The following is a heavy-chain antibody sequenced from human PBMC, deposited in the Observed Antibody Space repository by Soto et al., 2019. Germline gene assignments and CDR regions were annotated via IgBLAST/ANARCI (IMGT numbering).Heavy chain of an antibody. Sequence: SVKVSCKASGDTFSGYPINWVRQTPGEGLEWMGRIIPVIGTTNDAQRFEGRVTFTADESTNTAYMELRGLLSGDTAVYYCARDGGFGELKYWGPGTLVTVSS. CDR1: GDTFSGYP. CDR2: IIPVIGTT. J-gene: IGHJ4*02. V-gene: IGHV1-69*11. CDR3: ARDGGFGELKY. D-gene: IGHD3-10*01.